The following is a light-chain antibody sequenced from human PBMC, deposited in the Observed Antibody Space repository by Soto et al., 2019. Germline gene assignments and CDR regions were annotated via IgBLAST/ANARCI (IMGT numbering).Light chain of an antibody. J-gene: IGLJ1*01. CDR3: SSYAGSNIYV. CDR1: SSDVGGYNY. CDR2: EVS. Sequence: QSALTQPPSASGSPGQSVTISCTGTSSDVGGYNYVSLYQQHPGKAPKLMIYEVSKRPSGVPDRFSGSKSGNTASLTVSGLQAEDEADYYCSSYAGSNIYVFGTGTKVTVL. V-gene: IGLV2-8*01.